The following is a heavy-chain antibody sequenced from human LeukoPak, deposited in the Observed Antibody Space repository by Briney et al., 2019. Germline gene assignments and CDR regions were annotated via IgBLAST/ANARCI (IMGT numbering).Heavy chain of an antibody. Sequence: GRSLRLSCAASGFTFDDYAMHWVRQAPGKGLEWVSGISWNSGSIGYADSVKGQFTISRDNAKNSLYLQMNSLRAEDTALYYCAKEADYGPVDYWGQGTLVTVSS. V-gene: IGHV3-9*01. CDR2: ISWNSGSI. CDR3: AKEADYGPVDY. D-gene: IGHD4-17*01. J-gene: IGHJ4*02. CDR1: GFTFDDYA.